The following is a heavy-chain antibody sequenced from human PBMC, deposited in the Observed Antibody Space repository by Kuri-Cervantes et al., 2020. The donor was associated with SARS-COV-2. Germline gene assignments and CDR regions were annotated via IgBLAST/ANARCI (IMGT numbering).Heavy chain of an antibody. CDR3: ARDGSDDFWSGHELGMDV. Sequence: GESLKISCAASGFTFSSYAMSWVRQAPGKGLEWVSAISGSGGSTYYADSVKGWFTISRDNSRNTLYLQMNSLRDEDTAVYYCARDGSDDFWSGHELGMDVWGQGTTVTVSS. J-gene: IGHJ6*02. D-gene: IGHD3-3*01. CDR1: GFTFSSYA. V-gene: IGHV3-23*01. CDR2: ISGSGGST.